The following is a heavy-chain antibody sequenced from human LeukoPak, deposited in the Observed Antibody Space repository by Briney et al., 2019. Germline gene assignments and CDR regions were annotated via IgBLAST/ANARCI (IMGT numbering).Heavy chain of an antibody. CDR1: GYSFTSYW. J-gene: IGHJ5*02. V-gene: IGHV5-51*01. D-gene: IGHD3-22*01. Sequence: GESLRISCKGSGYSFTSYWIAWVRQMPGIGLEWMGIIYPGDSDTRHSPSFQGQVTISVDKSISTAYLQWSSLKASDTAMYYCARRGYYDSSTGKNWFDPWGQGTLVTVSS. CDR2: IYPGDSDT. CDR3: ARRGYYDSSTGKNWFDP.